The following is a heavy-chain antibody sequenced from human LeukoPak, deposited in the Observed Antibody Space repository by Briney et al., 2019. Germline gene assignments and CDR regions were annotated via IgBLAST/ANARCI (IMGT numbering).Heavy chain of an antibody. Sequence: SETLSLTCAVYGGSFSGYYWSWIRQPPGKGLEWIGRIYTSGSTNYNPSLKSRVTISVDTSKNQFSLKLSSVTAADTAVYYCGRELAGNDGGGGRVDYWGQGTLVTVSS. J-gene: IGHJ4*02. CDR1: GGSFSGYY. D-gene: IGHD1-1*01. V-gene: IGHV4-4*08. CDR3: GRELAGNDGGGGRVDY. CDR2: IYTSGST.